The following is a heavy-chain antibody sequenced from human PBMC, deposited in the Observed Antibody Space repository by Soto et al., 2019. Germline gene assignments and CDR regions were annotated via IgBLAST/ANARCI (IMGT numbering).Heavy chain of an antibody. J-gene: IGHJ4*02. Sequence: QVQLVQSGSEVKKPGASVNVSCKAFGYTFTSYGFSWVRQVPGQGLEWLGWISAFNGDTQEAQTIKGRLTVNKATDTPTVHMQLRSLKPAATAVYYCTREAGWQRMVPYDWGQGTLVSVS. D-gene: IGHD6-25*01. V-gene: IGHV1-18*04. CDR1: GYTFTSYG. CDR2: ISAFNGDT. CDR3: TREAGWQRMVPYD.